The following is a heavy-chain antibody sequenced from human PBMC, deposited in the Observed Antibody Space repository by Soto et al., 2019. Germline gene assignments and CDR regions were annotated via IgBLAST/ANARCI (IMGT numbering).Heavy chain of an antibody. CDR2: IGSDGGT. D-gene: IGHD7-27*01. Sequence: AVSLRLSCATSGFTFSSYDLHWVRQVTGKGLEWVSAIGSDGGTYYRGSVKGRFSISRENARNSLHLQMNSLTAGDTAVYYCARRGLGLAFDYWGQGTLVKVSS. CDR1: GFTFSSYD. J-gene: IGHJ4*02. V-gene: IGHV3-13*01. CDR3: ARRGLGLAFDY.